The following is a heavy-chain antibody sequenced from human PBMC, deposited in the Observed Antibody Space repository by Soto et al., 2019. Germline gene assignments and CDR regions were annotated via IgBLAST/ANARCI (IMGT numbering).Heavy chain of an antibody. CDR3: ARIKSISSGWYSYYYGMDV. CDR2: IDWDDDK. J-gene: IGHJ6*02. D-gene: IGHD6-19*01. V-gene: IGHV2-70*01. Sequence: SGSYAGEPTQTLTLTCTFSGFSLSTSGMCVSWIRQPPGKALEWLALIDWDDDKYYSTSLKTRLTISKDTSKNQVVLTMTNMDPVDTATYYCARIKSISSGWYSYYYGMDVWGQGTTVTVSS. CDR1: GFSLSTSGMC.